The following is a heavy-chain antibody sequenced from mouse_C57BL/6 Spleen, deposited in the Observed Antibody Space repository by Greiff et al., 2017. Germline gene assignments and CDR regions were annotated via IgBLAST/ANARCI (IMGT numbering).Heavy chain of an antibody. CDR1: GYTFTSYW. D-gene: IGHD1-1*01. CDR3: ARQDYYYGSSLDD. J-gene: IGHJ2*01. CDR2: IDPSDSET. Sequence: VQLQQPGAELVRPGSSVKLSCKASGYTFTSYWMHWVKQRPIQGLEWIGNIDPSDSETHYNQKFKDKATLTVDKSSSTAYMQLSSLTSEDSAVYYCARQDYYYGSSLDDWGQGTTLTVSS. V-gene: IGHV1-52*01.